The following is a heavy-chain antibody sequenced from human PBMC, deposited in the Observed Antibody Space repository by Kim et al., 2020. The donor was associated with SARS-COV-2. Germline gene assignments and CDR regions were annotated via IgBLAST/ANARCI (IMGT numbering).Heavy chain of an antibody. J-gene: IGHJ6*02. V-gene: IGHV4-39*07. Sequence: SETLSLTCTVSGGSINSSNYYWGWIRQPPGKGLEWIAYIYYSGSTYYNPSLKSRATILVDTSKTQFSLKLSSVTAADTAVYYCARGVVGSYRGGLDVWGQGTTVTVSS. CDR3: ARGVVGSYRGGLDV. D-gene: IGHD3-3*01. CDR2: IYYSGST. CDR1: GGSINSSNYY.